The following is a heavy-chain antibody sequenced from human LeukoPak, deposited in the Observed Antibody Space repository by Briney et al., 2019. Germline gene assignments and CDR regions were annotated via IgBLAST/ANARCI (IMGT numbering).Heavy chain of an antibody. Sequence: NPGGSLRLSCAASGFTFSSYSMNWDRQAPGKGLEWVSSISSSSSYIYYADSVKGRFTISRDNAKNSLYLQMNSLRAEDTAVYYCARFGDGYNLIDYWGQGTLVTVSS. D-gene: IGHD5-24*01. CDR1: GFTFSSYS. CDR2: ISSSSSYI. J-gene: IGHJ4*02. V-gene: IGHV3-21*01. CDR3: ARFGDGYNLIDY.